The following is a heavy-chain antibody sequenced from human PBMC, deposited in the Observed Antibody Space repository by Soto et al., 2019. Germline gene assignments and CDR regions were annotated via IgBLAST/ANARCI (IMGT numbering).Heavy chain of an antibody. Sequence: VGSLRHSWAASGLTCSSYAMSWVRQAPGKGLEWVSVIYSGGSTYYADSVKGRFTISRDNSKNTLYLQMNSLRAEDTAVYYCARMYNWNYFDYWGQGTPVTVSS. D-gene: IGHD1-20*01. V-gene: IGHV3-66*01. CDR2: IYSGGST. CDR3: ARMYNWNYFDY. J-gene: IGHJ4*02. CDR1: GLTCSSYA.